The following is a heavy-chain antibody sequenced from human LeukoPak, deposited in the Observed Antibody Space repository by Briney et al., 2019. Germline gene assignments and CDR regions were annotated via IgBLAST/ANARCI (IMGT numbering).Heavy chain of an antibody. D-gene: IGHD4-17*01. J-gene: IGHJ4*02. CDR1: GFTFSAST. CDR3: ARDRFGDYDY. V-gene: IGHV3-23*01. Sequence: GGSLRLSCAASGFTFSASTMAWVRQAPGKGLEWVSAIDNQIFYADSVKGRFTISRDDSRNTLYLQMNTLRVEHSAIYDCARDRFGDYDYWGQGTLVTLSS. CDR2: IDNQI.